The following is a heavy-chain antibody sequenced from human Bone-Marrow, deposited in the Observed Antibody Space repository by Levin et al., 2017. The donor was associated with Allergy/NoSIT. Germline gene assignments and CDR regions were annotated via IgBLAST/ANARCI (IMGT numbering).Heavy chain of an antibody. Sequence: PSGGSLRLSCAVSGFTFSTSAMSWVRQTPGKGLEWVSAVIGSMDSTYYADSVRGRFTISRDSSKNTLYLQMNSLRAEDTALYYCVKGGYSGYDTVFDSWGQGTLVTVSP. J-gene: IGHJ4*02. CDR1: GFTFSTSA. CDR3: VKGGYSGYDTVFDS. D-gene: IGHD5-12*01. V-gene: IGHV3-23*01. CDR2: VIGSMDST.